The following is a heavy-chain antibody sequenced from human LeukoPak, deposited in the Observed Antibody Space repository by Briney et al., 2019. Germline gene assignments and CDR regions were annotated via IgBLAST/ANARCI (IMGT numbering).Heavy chain of an antibody. Sequence: GGSLRLSCAASGFTFSSYAMSWVRQAPGKGLEWVSAISGSGGSTYYADSVKGRFTISRDNSKNTLYLQMNSLRAEDTAVYYCAKHGRAAVDEHLDYGGQGTLATVSS. CDR2: ISGSGGST. CDR1: GFTFSSYA. J-gene: IGHJ4*02. D-gene: IGHD6-13*01. V-gene: IGHV3-23*01. CDR3: AKHGRAAVDEHLDY.